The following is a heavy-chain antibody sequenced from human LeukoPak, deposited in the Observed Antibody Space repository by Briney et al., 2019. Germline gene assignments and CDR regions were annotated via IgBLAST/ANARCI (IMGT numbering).Heavy chain of an antibody. CDR2: ISGSGGST. Sequence: GGSLRLSCEGSGFPFGSYVMSWVRQAPGKGLEWVSAISGSGGSTYYADSVKGRFTISRDNSKNTLYLQMNSLRAEDTAVYYCARLLVYYYYGMDVWGQGTTVTVSS. J-gene: IGHJ6*02. D-gene: IGHD2-21*01. V-gene: IGHV3-23*01. CDR1: GFPFGSYV. CDR3: ARLLVYYYYGMDV.